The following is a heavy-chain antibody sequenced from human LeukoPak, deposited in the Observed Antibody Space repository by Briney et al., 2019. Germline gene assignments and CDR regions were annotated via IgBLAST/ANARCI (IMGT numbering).Heavy chain of an antibody. V-gene: IGHV3-30*19. CDR1: GYTFSRYG. J-gene: IGHJ4*02. D-gene: IGHD2-2*01. CDR2: ISSDGNNK. Sequence: GGSLRLSCVASGYTFSRYGMHRVRQAPGKALEWVAVISSDGNNKYYADSVKGRFTISRDNSKNTLYLQMNSLRAEDTAVYYCARDEYLWVVIQLGLFDYWGQGTLVTVSS. CDR3: ARDEYLWVVIQLGLFDY.